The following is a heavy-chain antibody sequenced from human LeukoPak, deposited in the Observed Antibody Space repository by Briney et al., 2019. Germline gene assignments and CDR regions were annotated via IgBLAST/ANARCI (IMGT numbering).Heavy chain of an antibody. CDR3: ARDAPTTVVTPPIAVDY. CDR1: GYTFTIYG. J-gene: IGHJ4*02. CDR2: ISAYNGNT. V-gene: IGHV1-18*01. D-gene: IGHD4-23*01. Sequence: ASVKVSCKDSGYTFTIYGISWVRQAPGQGLEWMGWISAYNGNTNYAQKLQGRVTMTTDTSTSTAYMELRSLRSDDTAVYYCARDAPTTVVTPPIAVDYWGQGTLVTVSS.